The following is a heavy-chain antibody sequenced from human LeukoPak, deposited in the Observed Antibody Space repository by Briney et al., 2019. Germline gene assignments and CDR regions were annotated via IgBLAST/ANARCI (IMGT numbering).Heavy chain of an antibody. CDR3: ARLGGWYGRY. CDR1: GGSFSGYY. D-gene: IGHD6-19*01. Sequence: PSETLSLTCAVYGGSFSGYYWSWIRQPPGKGLEWIGEINHSGSTNYNPSLKSRVTISVDTSKNQFSLKLSSVTAADTAVYYCARLGGWYGRYWGQGTLVTVSS. CDR2: INHSGST. J-gene: IGHJ4*02. V-gene: IGHV4-34*01.